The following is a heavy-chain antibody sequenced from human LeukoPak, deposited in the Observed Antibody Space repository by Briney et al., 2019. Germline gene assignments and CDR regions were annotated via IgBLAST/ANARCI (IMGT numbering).Heavy chain of an antibody. CDR3: ARGLIAAAGNFDY. CDR1: GGSITNYY. CDR2: IYYSGST. V-gene: IGHV4-59*01. Sequence: KSSETLSLTCTVSGGSITNYYWSWIRQPPGKGLEWIGYIYYSGSTNYNPPLKSRVTISVDTPKNQFSLKLSSVTAADTAVYYCARGLIAAAGNFDYWGQGTLVTVSS. D-gene: IGHD6-13*01. J-gene: IGHJ4*02.